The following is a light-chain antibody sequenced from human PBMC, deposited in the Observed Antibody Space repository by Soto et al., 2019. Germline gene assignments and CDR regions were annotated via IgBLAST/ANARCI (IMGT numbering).Light chain of an antibody. V-gene: IGKV3-20*01. J-gene: IGKJ2*01. CDR1: QSVSSSY. CDR3: WQFGNSPLYT. CDR2: GAS. Sequence: EIVLTQSPGTLSLSPGERATLSCRASQSVSSSYLAWYQQKPGQAPRLLIYGASSRATGIPVRFSGSGSGTDFTLTINRLEPEDFVGYYCWQFGNSPLYTFGQGTKLEIK.